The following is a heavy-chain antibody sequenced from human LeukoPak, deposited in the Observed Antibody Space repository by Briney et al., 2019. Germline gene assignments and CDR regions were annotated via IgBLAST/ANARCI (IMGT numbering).Heavy chain of an antibody. CDR3: GGGTYYYSDY. CDR2: SNSDGSST. Sequence: GGSLRLSCAASGFTFSSYWMHWVRQAPGKGLVWVSRSNSDGSSTSYADSVKGRFTISRDNAKNTLYLQMNSLRAEDTAVYYCGGGTYYYSDYWGQGTLVTVSS. J-gene: IGHJ4*02. CDR1: GFTFSSYW. V-gene: IGHV3-74*01. D-gene: IGHD3-16*01.